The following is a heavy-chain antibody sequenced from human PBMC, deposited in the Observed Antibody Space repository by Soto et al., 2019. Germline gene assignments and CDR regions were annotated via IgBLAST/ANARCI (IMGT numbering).Heavy chain of an antibody. CDR3: ARHHGPTTSENWFDP. CDR2: INAGNGNT. J-gene: IGHJ5*02. Sequence: ASVKVSCKASGYTFTSYAMHWVLQAPGQRLEWMGWINAGNGNTKYSQKFQGRVTITRDTSASTAYMELSSLRSEDTAVYYCARHHGPTTSENWFDPWGQGTLVTVSS. D-gene: IGHD5-12*01. CDR1: GYTFTSYA. V-gene: IGHV1-3*01.